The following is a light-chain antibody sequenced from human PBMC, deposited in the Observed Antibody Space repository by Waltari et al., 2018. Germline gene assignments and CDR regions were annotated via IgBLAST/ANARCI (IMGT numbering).Light chain of an antibody. CDR3: TSFTSSTTLAL. V-gene: IGLV2-14*03. J-gene: IGLJ3*02. CDR2: DVS. CDR1: SSDVGGYNY. Sequence: QSALTQPASVSGSPGQSITISCPGTSSDVGGYNYVSWYQQHPGKAPKRMIYDVSNRPSGVSNRFSGSKSGNTASLTISGLQAEDEANYYCTSFTSSTTLALFGGGTKLTVL.